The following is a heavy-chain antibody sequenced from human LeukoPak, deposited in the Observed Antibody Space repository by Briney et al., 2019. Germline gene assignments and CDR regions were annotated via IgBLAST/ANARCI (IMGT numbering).Heavy chain of an antibody. CDR1: GGSISSGDYY. Sequence: PSETLSLTCTVSGGSISSGDYYWSWIRQPPGKGLEWIGYIYYSGSTYYNPSLKSRVTISVDTSKNQFSLKLSSVTAADTAVYYCASTSREYYYDSSGKLSFDYWGQGTLVTVSS. CDR3: ASTSREYYYDSSGKLSFDY. J-gene: IGHJ4*02. D-gene: IGHD3-22*01. V-gene: IGHV4-30-4*01. CDR2: IYYSGST.